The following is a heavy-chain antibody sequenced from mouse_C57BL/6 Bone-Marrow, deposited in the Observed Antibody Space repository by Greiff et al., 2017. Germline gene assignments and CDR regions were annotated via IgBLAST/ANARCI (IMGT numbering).Heavy chain of an antibody. Sequence: VKLVESGAELVRPGSSVKLSCKASGYTFTSYWMHWVKQRPIQGLEWIGNIDPSDSETHYNQKFKDKATLTVDKSSSTAYMQLSSLTSEDSAVYYCARRAFWWFPSYFDVWGTGTTVTVSS. D-gene: IGHD1-1*02. CDR3: ARRAFWWFPSYFDV. V-gene: IGHV1-52*01. CDR1: GYTFTSYW. J-gene: IGHJ1*03. CDR2: IDPSDSET.